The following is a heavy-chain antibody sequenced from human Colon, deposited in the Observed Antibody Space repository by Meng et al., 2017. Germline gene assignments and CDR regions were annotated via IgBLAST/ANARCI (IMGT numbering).Heavy chain of an antibody. CDR3: ARAVYDSSGYFSYYFDY. V-gene: IGHV4-61*02. CDR1: GDSISSGSYY. Sequence: VQVQESGPVLVKPSQPLSLTCTVSGDSISSGSYYWSWVRQPAGKGLEWIGRVHNSGSTNYNPSLKSRVTISVDKSKNEVSLELTSVTAADTATYYCARAVYDSSGYFSYYFDYWGQGTLVTVSS. J-gene: IGHJ4*02. D-gene: IGHD3-22*01. CDR2: VHNSGST.